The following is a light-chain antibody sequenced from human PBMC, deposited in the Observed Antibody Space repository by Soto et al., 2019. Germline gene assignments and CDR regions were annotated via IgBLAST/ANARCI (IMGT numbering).Light chain of an antibody. Sequence: SYELTQPPSVSVAPGQKARITCGGNNFGSKSVHWYQQKPGQAPLLVVYDDSDRPSGIPERFSGSNSGNTATLTISRVESGEEADYYCQVWDSSSEWVFGGGTTLTV. V-gene: IGLV3-21*02. J-gene: IGLJ3*02. CDR2: DDS. CDR3: QVWDSSSEWV. CDR1: NFGSKS.